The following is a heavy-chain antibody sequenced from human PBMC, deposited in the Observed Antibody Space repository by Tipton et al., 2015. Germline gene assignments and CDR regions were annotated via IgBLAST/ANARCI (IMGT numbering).Heavy chain of an antibody. CDR3: ARGPWKTFDY. J-gene: IGHJ4*02. Sequence: TLSLTCTVSGGSISRSSYYWGWIRQPPGKGLEWIGSIYYSGSTYYNPSLKSRVTISVDTSKNQFSLKLSSVTAADTALYYCARGPWKTFDYWGQGTLVTVSS. CDR2: IYYSGST. CDR1: GGSISRSSYY. V-gene: IGHV4-39*01. D-gene: IGHD1-1*01.